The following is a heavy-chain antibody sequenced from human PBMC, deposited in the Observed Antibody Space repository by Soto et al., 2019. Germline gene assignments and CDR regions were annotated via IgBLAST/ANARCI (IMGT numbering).Heavy chain of an antibody. D-gene: IGHD4-4*01. CDR1: GYSFTTYG. CDR3: ARDRLVQYSNYRFDDY. CDR2: VSAYNGNT. V-gene: IGHV1-18*01. Sequence: QVQLVQSGPEVKKPGASVKVSCKASGYSFTTYGISWVRQAPGQGLEWMGWVSAYNGNTNYAQKFQGRVTMTTDTSTSTAYMDLRSLRSDDTAVYYCARDRLVQYSNYRFDDYWGQGTLITVSS. J-gene: IGHJ4*02.